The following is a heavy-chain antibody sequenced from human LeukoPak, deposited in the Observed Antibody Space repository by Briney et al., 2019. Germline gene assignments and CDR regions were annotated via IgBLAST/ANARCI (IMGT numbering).Heavy chain of an antibody. J-gene: IGHJ4*02. CDR3: ARFSNYYDSSVHYLDY. V-gene: IGHV4-39*07. D-gene: IGHD3-22*01. Sequence: SETLSLTCSVSGASISSGSNYWGWIRQPPGKTLEWIGSIYSSGSTYYNSSLQSRVTISVDTSKNQFSLKLSSVTAADTAVYYCARFSNYYDSSVHYLDYWGQGTLVTVSS. CDR2: IYSSGST. CDR1: GASISSGSNY.